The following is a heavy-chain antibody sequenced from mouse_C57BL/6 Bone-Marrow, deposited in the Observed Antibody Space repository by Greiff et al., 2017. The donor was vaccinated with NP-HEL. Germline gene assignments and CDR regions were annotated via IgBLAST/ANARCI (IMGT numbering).Heavy chain of an antibody. CDR3: AQTGAWFAY. CDR2: IYPRSGNT. V-gene: IGHV1-81*01. D-gene: IGHD4-1*01. CDR1: GYTFTSYG. J-gene: IGHJ3*01. Sequence: VNLVESGAELARPGASVKLSCKASGYTFTSYGISWVKQRTGQGLEWIGEIYPRSGNTYYNEKFKGKATLTADKSSSTAYMELRSLTSEDSAVYFCAQTGAWFAYWGQGTLVTVSA.